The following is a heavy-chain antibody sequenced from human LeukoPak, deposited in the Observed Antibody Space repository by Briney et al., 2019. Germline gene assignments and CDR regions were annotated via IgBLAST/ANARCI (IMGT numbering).Heavy chain of an antibody. Sequence: GGSLRLSCAASGFTLSSYAMSWVRQAPGKGLEWVSAISGSGGSTYYADSVKGRFTISRDNSKNTLYLQMNSLRAEDTAVYYCARVSVYYYGSGGAPFDYWGQGTLVTVSS. CDR1: GFTLSSYA. J-gene: IGHJ4*02. D-gene: IGHD3-10*01. CDR2: ISGSGGST. V-gene: IGHV3-23*01. CDR3: ARVSVYYYGSGGAPFDY.